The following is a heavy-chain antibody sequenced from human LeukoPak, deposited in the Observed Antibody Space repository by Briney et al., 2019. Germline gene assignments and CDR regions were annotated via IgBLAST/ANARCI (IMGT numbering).Heavy chain of an antibody. CDR2: IRYDGSNK. CDR1: GFTFSSYG. V-gene: IGHV3-30*02. Sequence: PGGSLRLSCAASGFTFSSYGMHWVRQAPGKGLEWVAFIRYDGSNKYYADSVKGRFTISRDNSKNTLYLQMNSLRAEDTAVYYCAKDKGAVAGTGWFDPWGQGTLVTVSS. D-gene: IGHD6-19*01. CDR3: AKDKGAVAGTGWFDP. J-gene: IGHJ5*02.